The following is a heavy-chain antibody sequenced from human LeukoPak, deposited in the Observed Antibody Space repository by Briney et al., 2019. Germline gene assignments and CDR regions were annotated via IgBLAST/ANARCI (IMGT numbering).Heavy chain of an antibody. CDR3: AKDMWEPSPGAFDI. V-gene: IGHV3-23*01. CDR1: GFTFNNYA. D-gene: IGHD1-26*01. CDR2: ISSGGGSS. J-gene: IGHJ3*02. Sequence: PGGSLRLSCAASGFTFNNYAMGWVRQAPGKGLEWVSAISSGGGSSNYADSVKGRFTISRDNSKNTVDLQMNSLRAEDTAVYYCAKDMWEPSPGAFDIWGQGTMVTVSS.